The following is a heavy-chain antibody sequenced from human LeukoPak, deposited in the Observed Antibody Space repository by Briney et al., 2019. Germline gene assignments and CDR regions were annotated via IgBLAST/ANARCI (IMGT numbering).Heavy chain of an antibody. CDR1: GGSISSYY. D-gene: IGHD3-10*01. Sequence: AESLSLTCTVSGGSISSYYWSWVRQPAGKGLEWIGPIYTSGGTTYYPSLMSRVTMLVETSYKHSSLKLSYVTAADTAVFYCWEDGYGSGRLPGDWGQRTLVTLSS. CDR3: WEDGYGSGRLPGD. CDR2: IYTSGGT. V-gene: IGHV4-4*07. J-gene: IGHJ4*02.